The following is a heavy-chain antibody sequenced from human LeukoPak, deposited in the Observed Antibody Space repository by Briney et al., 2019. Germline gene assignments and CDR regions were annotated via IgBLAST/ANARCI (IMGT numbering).Heavy chain of an antibody. J-gene: IGHJ4*02. Sequence: GGSLRLSCAASGFTFSSYGMHWVRQAPGKRLEWVAVISYDGSNKYYADSVKGRFTISRDNSKNTLYLQMNSLRAEDTAVYYCAKDGYSSGYSFDYWGQGTLVTVSS. CDR2: ISYDGSNK. CDR3: AKDGYSSGYSFDY. V-gene: IGHV3-30*18. D-gene: IGHD3-22*01. CDR1: GFTFSSYG.